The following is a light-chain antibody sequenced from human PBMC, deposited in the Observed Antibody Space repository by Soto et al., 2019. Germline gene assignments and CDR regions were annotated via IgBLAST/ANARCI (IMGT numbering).Light chain of an antibody. CDR1: SSDVGAYNS. J-gene: IGLJ1*01. Sequence: QSALTQPPSASGSPGQSVTISCTGTSSDVGAYNSVSWYQHHPGKAPKLIIYEVNKGPSGVPDRFSGSKSGNTASLTISGLQAEDEADYYCSSYTSGTTLYVFGTGTKLTVL. CDR3: SSYTSGTTLYV. V-gene: IGLV2-8*01. CDR2: EVN.